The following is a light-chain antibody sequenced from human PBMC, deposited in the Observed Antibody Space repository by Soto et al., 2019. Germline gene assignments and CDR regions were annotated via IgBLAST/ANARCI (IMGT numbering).Light chain of an antibody. V-gene: IGKV1-27*01. CDR3: HKYDSAPLYT. J-gene: IGKJ3*01. Sequence: DIQMTQTPPSLSASVGDRVTITCRASQAISKYLAWYQQKPGKVPKLLIYAASTLQSGVPSRFSGSRSATDFTLTISSLQPEDVATYYCHKYDSAPLYTFGPGNRVDVK. CDR2: AAS. CDR1: QAISKY.